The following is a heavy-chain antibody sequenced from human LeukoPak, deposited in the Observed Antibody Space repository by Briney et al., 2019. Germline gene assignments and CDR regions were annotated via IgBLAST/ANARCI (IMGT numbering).Heavy chain of an antibody. Sequence: SETLSLTCTVSGGPISSYYWSWIRQPAGKGLEWIGRIYTSGSTNYNPSLKSRVTMSVDTSKNQFSLKLSSVTAADTAVYYCARGDYVWGSYRYFDYWGQGTLVTVSS. D-gene: IGHD3-16*02. CDR2: IYTSGST. V-gene: IGHV4-4*07. CDR1: GGPISSYY. J-gene: IGHJ4*02. CDR3: ARGDYVWGSYRYFDY.